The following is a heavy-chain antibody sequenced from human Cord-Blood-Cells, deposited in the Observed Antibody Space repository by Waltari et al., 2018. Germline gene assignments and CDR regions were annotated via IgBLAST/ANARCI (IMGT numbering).Heavy chain of an antibody. J-gene: IGHJ6*02. CDR1: GFTFSSYS. CDR2: ISSSSSYI. V-gene: IGHV3-21*01. Sequence: EVQLVESGGGLVKPGGSLRLSCAASGFTFSSYSMNWVRQAPGKGLEWVSSISSSSSYIYYADSVKGRFTISRDNAKNSLYLQMNSLRAEDTAVYYCARVGGYNWNDEGGIYYYYGMDVWGQGTTVTVSS. CDR3: ARVGGYNWNDEGGIYYYYGMDV. D-gene: IGHD1-20*01.